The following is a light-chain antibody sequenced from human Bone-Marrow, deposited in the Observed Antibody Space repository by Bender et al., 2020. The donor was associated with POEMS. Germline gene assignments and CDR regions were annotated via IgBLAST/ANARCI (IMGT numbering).Light chain of an antibody. CDR2: TNN. Sequence: QSVLTQPPSVSGTPGQRVTISCSGSSSNIGGYPVNWYQQLPGTAPRLLIYTNNERPSGVSDRFSGSKSGNTASLTISGLQAEDEADYYCCSYAGSYPSVLFGGGTKVTVL. CDR3: CSYAGSYPSVL. V-gene: IGLV1-44*01. J-gene: IGLJ2*01. CDR1: SSNIGGYP.